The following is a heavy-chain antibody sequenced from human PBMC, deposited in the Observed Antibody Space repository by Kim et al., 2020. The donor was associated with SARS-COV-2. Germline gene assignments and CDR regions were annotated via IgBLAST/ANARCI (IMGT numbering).Heavy chain of an antibody. CDR3: ARDDYIWGSYLIGDY. CDR2: INPSGGST. Sequence: ASVTVSCKASGYTFTSYYMHWVRQAPGQGLEWMGIINPSGGSTSYAQKFQGRVTMTRDTSPSTVYMELSSLRSEDTAVYYCARDDYIWGSYLIGDYWGQGTLVTVSS. D-gene: IGHD3-16*02. V-gene: IGHV1-46*01. J-gene: IGHJ4*02. CDR1: GYTFTSYY.